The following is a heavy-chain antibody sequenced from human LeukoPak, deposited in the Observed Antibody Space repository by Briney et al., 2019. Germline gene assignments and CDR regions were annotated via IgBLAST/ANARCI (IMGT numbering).Heavy chain of an antibody. J-gene: IGHJ1*01. V-gene: IGHV3-74*01. CDR3: ARDSSGWLGQNEKYFQH. D-gene: IGHD6-19*01. CDR1: GFTFSSSW. CDR2: INSDGSST. Sequence: GGSLRLSCAASGFTFSSSWMHWVRQAPGKGLVWVSRINSDGSSTSYADSVKGRFTISRDNAKNTLYLQMNSLRAEDTAVYYCARDSSGWLGQNEKYFQHWGQGALVTVSS.